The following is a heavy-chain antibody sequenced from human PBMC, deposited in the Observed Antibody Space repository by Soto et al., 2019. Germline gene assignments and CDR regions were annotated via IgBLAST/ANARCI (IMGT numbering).Heavy chain of an antibody. J-gene: IGHJ5*02. CDR3: ARGTWNYGFRVFDP. Sequence: SETLSLTCTVSGGSISSYYWSWIRQPPGKGLEWIGYIYYSGSTNYNPSLKSRVTISVDTSKNQFSLKPSSVTAADTAVYYCARGTWNYGFRVFDPWGQGTLVTVSS. D-gene: IGHD1-7*01. CDR2: IYYSGST. CDR1: GGSISSYY. V-gene: IGHV4-59*01.